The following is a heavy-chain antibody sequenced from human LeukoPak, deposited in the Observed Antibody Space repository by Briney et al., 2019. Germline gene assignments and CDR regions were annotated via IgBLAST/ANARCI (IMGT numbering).Heavy chain of an antibody. J-gene: IGHJ4*02. V-gene: IGHV3-23*01. D-gene: IGHD6-13*01. CDR3: AKDLIAAAGPDTFDY. CDR1: GFTFSSYA. CDR2: ISGSGGST. Sequence: GGSLRLSCAASGFTFSSYAMSWVRQAPGKGLEWVSAISGSGGSTYYAYSVKGRFTISRDNSKNTLYLQMNSLRAEDTAVYYCAKDLIAAAGPDTFDYWGQGTLVTVSS.